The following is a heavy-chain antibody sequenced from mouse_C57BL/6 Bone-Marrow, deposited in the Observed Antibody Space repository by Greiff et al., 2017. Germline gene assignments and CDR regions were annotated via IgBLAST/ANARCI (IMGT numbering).Heavy chain of an antibody. CDR2: ILPGSGST. CDR3: AREGTSWNFDY. Sequence: VQLQQSGAELMKPGASVKLSCKATGYTFTGYWIEWVKQRPGHGLEWLGEILPGSGSTNYNEKFKGKATLTADTSSNTAYMQLSSLTTVDSAIYYGAREGTSWNFDYWCQGTTLTGSS. CDR1: GYTFTGYW. V-gene: IGHV1-9*01. J-gene: IGHJ2*01.